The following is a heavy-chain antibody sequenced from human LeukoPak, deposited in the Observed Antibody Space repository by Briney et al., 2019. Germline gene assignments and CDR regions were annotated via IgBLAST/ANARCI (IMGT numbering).Heavy chain of an antibody. Sequence: PSETLSLTCSVSDYSISSYDYWGWIRQSPGKGLEWIGSIYYSGSTYYNPSLKSRVTISVDTSKNQFSLKLSSVTAADTAVYYCARQRSQITMVRGPRAPGNWFDPWGQGTLVTVSS. CDR3: ARQRSQITMVRGPRAPGNWFDP. D-gene: IGHD3-10*01. CDR1: DYSISSYDY. CDR2: IYYSGST. V-gene: IGHV4-38-2*02. J-gene: IGHJ5*02.